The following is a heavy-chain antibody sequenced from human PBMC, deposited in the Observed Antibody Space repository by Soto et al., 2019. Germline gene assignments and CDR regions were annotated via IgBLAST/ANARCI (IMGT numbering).Heavy chain of an antibody. D-gene: IGHD2-15*01. CDR2: IYYSGST. J-gene: IGHJ1*01. V-gene: IGHV4-59*12. CDR1: GAAIGSYY. CDR3: ARDSPRCCFSGTATTEIDS. Sequence: PSATLSLACTVSGAAIGSYYCIWIRQPPGKGLEWIGYIYYSGSTNYNPSLKSRVTISVDTSKNQFSLKLSSVTAADTAVYYCARDSPRCCFSGTATTEIDSWCQGAPLTVSS.